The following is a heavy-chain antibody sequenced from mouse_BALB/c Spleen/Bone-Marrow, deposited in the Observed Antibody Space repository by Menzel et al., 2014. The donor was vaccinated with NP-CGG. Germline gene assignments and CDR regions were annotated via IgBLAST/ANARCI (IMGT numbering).Heavy chain of an antibody. D-gene: IGHD2-2*01. V-gene: IGHV1-69*02. CDR1: GYTFTNYW. Sequence: VKLVESGAELVGPGASVKLSCKASGYTFTNYWINWVKQRPGQGLEWIGNIYPSDSYTNYNQKFKDKATLTVDESSSTAYMQLSSPTSEDSAVYYCTRWLPYAMDYWGQGTSVTVSS. CDR3: TRWLPYAMDY. J-gene: IGHJ4*01. CDR2: IYPSDSYT.